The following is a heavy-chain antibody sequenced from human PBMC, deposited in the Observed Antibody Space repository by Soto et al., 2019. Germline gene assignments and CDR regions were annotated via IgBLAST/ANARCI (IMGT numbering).Heavy chain of an antibody. CDR1: AFTFGSYW. D-gene: IGHD3-10*01. Sequence: GGSLRLSCAASAFTFGSYWMSWVRQAPGKGLEWLATIKMDASEKKYVDSVKGRFTMSRDNAKNSLYLQMDSLRAEDTAVYYSARDSGYGSGVSVITNLDSWGHPTLVTVSX. CDR3: ARDSGYGSGVSVITNLDS. CDR2: IKMDASEK. V-gene: IGHV3-7*01. J-gene: IGHJ5*01.